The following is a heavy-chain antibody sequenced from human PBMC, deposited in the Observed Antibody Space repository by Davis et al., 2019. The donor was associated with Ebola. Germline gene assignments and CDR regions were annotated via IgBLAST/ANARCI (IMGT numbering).Heavy chain of an antibody. Sequence: MPSETLSLTCTVSGGSISSYYWSWIRQPPGKGLEWIGYIYYSGSTNYNPSLKSRVTISVDTSKNQFSLKLSSVTAAATAVYYCANQWGGYFDQWGQGALVTVSS. CDR3: ANQWGGYFDQ. V-gene: IGHV4-59*01. J-gene: IGHJ4*02. CDR1: GGSISSYY. D-gene: IGHD3-16*01. CDR2: IYYSGST.